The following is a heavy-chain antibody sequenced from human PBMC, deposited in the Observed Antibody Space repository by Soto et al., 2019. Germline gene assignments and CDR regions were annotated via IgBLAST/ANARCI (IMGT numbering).Heavy chain of an antibody. V-gene: IGHV1-69*12. Sequence: QVQLVQSGAEVKKPGTSVKVSCKGSGGTFSSFVISWVRKAPVQGLEWMGGIILKFGTTNYAQKSQGRVTLVADEFTIIVYMELSSLISEYTAVYYCARGRDDSFGRYFYGLDVWGQWTTVTVS. J-gene: IGHJ6*02. CDR2: IILKFGTT. D-gene: IGHD4-4*01. CDR3: ARGRDDSFGRYFYGLDV. CDR1: GGTFSSFV.